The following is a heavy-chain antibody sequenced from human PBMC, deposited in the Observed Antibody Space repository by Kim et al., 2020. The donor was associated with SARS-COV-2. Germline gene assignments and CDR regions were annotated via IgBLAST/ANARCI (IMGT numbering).Heavy chain of an antibody. CDR1: GFTFSSYG. V-gene: IGHV3-33*01. D-gene: IGHD4-17*01. Sequence: GGSLRLSCAASGFTFSSYGMHWVRQAPGKGLEWVAVIWYDGSNKYYADSVKGRFTISRDNSKNTLYLQMNSLRAEDTAVYYCARGDYGGNSYYFDYWGQGTLVTVSS. CDR2: IWYDGSNK. J-gene: IGHJ4*02. CDR3: ARGDYGGNSYYFDY.